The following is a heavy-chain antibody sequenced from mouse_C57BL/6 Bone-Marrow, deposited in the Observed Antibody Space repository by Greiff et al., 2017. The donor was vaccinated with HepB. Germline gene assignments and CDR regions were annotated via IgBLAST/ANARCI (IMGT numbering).Heavy chain of an antibody. Sequence: ESGPGLVKPSQSLSLTCSVTGYSITSGYYWNWIRQFPGNKLEWMGYISYDGSNNYNPSLKNRISITRDTSKNQFFLKFSSVTTEDTATYYCARENWEGFDYWGQGTTLTVSS. J-gene: IGHJ2*01. D-gene: IGHD4-1*01. V-gene: IGHV3-6*01. CDR2: ISYDGSN. CDR1: GYSITSGYY. CDR3: ARENWEGFDY.